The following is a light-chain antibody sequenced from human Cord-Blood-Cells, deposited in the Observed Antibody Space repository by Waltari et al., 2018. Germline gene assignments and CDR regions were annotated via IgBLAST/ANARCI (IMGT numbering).Light chain of an antibody. V-gene: IGLV3-21*04. CDR1: NIGSKS. Sequence: SYVLTQPPSVSVAPGKTARITCGGNNIGSKSVHWYQQKPGQAPVLVIYYDSDRPSGIPERFSGSNSGNTATLTISRVEAGDEADYYCQLWDSRSDHYVFGTGTKVTVL. CDR2: YDS. J-gene: IGLJ1*01. CDR3: QLWDSRSDHYV.